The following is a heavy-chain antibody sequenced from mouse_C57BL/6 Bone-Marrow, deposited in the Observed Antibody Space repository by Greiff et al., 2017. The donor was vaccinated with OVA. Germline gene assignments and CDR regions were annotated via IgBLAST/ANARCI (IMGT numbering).Heavy chain of an antibody. CDR1: GFTFSSYG. Sequence: EVMLVESGGDLVKPGGSLKLSCAASGFTFSSYGMSWVRQTPDKRLEWVATISSGGSYTYYPDSVKGRFTISRDNAKNTLYLQMSSLKSEDTAMYYCARLPDYGSSYWFAYWGQGTLVTVSA. J-gene: IGHJ3*01. V-gene: IGHV5-6*01. D-gene: IGHD1-1*01. CDR3: ARLPDYGSSYWFAY. CDR2: ISSGGSYT.